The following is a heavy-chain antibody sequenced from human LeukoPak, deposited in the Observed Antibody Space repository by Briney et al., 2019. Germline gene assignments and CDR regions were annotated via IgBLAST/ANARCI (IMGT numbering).Heavy chain of an antibody. J-gene: IGHJ4*02. CDR3: ATDPVGYCNADGCYSVDY. D-gene: IGHD2-15*01. V-gene: IGHV1-69*06. Sequence: GSSVTASCTASGGTFSSYAISWVRQAPGQGLEWMGGIIPIFGTANYAQKFQGRVTITADKSTSTAYMELSSLRSDDTAVYYCATDPVGYCNADGCYSVDYWGQGTLVTVSS. CDR2: IIPIFGTA. CDR1: GGTFSSYA.